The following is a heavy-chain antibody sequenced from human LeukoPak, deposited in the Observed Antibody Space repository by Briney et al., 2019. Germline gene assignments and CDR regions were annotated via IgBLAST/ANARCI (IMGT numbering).Heavy chain of an antibody. V-gene: IGHV1-69*08. CDR3: ARVNLRGSNYNWFDP. CDR1: GGTFLSHT. J-gene: IGHJ5*02. Sequence: VKVSCKTSGGTFLSHTFSWVRQDPGQGLEWMGKITPVINTANYAQTFQGRVSIYADKTTTTVYMNLSGLRPDDTAVYYCARVNLRGSNYNWFDPWGQGTRVTVSS. CDR2: ITPVINTA. D-gene: IGHD3-10*01.